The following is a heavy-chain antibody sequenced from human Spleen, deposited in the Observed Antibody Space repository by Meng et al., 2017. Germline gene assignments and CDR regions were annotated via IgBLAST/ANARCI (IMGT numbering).Heavy chain of an antibody. D-gene: IGHD3-16*01. Sequence: SETLSLTCAVYGGSFSGYHWGWIRQPPGKGLEWIGTIYYSGNTYYNSSLKSRVTISVDTSKNEFSLKLSSVTAADTAVYYCAGFLAGGDVWGSAPYWGRGTLVTVSS. CDR2: IYYSGNT. CDR1: GGSFSGYH. J-gene: IGHJ4*02. V-gene: IGHV4-34*01. CDR3: AGFLAGGDVWGSAPY.